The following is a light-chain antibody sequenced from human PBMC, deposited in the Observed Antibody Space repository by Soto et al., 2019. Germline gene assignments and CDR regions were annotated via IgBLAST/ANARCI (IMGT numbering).Light chain of an antibody. CDR1: QSISIS. Sequence: SVLTQSPATLSLSAGESATLSCRASQSISISLAWYQQKPGQAPRLLIYDASKRATDIPGRFSGSGSGTDFTLTISSLEPEDFATYFCQQRFTWPPTFGGGTKVEIK. CDR3: QQRFTWPPT. CDR2: DAS. V-gene: IGKV3-11*01. J-gene: IGKJ4*01.